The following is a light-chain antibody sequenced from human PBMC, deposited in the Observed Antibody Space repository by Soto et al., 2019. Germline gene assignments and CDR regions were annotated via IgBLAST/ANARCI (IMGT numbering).Light chain of an antibody. J-gene: IGLJ1*01. Sequence: QSVRTQPASVSGSPGQSITISCTGTSSDVGSYNYVSWYQQHPGKAPKLMIYEGTKRPSGVSNRFSGSKSGNTASLTISGLQAEDEADYYCCSSAGSSLYVFGSGTKVTVL. CDR3: CSSAGSSLYV. V-gene: IGLV2-23*01. CDR1: SSDVGSYNY. CDR2: EGT.